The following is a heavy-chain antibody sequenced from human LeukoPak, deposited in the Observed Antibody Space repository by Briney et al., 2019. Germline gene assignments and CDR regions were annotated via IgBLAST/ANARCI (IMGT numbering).Heavy chain of an antibody. D-gene: IGHD6-13*01. CDR1: GFTLSSYS. CDR3: ARENSGIAATDIIVY. V-gene: IGHV3-21*01. J-gene: IGHJ4*02. CDR2: FTSSSRSI. Sequence: GGSLRLSCAASGFTLSSYSMTWVRQAPGKGLEWVSSFTSSSRSIYYADSVKGRFTISRDNAKKSLYLQMNSLRAEDTAIYYCARENSGIAATDIIVYWGQGTLVTVSS.